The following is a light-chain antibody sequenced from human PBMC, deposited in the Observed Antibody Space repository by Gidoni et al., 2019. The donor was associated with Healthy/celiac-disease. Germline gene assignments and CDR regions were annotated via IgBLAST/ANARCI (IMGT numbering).Light chain of an antibody. J-gene: IGKJ1*01. CDR2: DAS. Sequence: DIQMTQSPSSLSASVGDRVTITCRASQSISSYLNWYQQKPGKAPKLLIYDASSLQSGVPSRFSGSGSGTAFTLTISSLQPEDFATYYCQQSYSTPWTFGQGTKVEIK. V-gene: IGKV1-39*01. CDR1: QSISSY. CDR3: QQSYSTPWT.